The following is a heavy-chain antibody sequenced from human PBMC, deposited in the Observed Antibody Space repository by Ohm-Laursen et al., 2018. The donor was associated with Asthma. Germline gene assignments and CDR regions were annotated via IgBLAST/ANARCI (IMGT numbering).Heavy chain of an antibody. V-gene: IGHV3-11*04. Sequence: SLRLSCSASGITFSDSYMTWIRQAPGKGLEWVSYISSSGSTIYYADSVKGRFTISRDNAKNSLYLQMNSLRAEDTAVYYCASQTVTTFSENDYWGQGTLVTVSS. CDR2: ISSSGSTI. CDR1: GITFSDSY. CDR3: ASQTVTTFSENDY. J-gene: IGHJ4*02. D-gene: IGHD4-17*01.